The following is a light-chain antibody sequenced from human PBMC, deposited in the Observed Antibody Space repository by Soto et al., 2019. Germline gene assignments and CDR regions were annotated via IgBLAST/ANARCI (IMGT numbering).Light chain of an antibody. V-gene: IGKV3-20*01. CDR2: GAS. CDR1: QSVSSSY. CDR3: QQYGSSPRYT. Sequence: EIVLTQSPGTLSLSPGERATLSCRASQSVSSSYLVWYQQKPGQAPRLLIYGASSRATGIPDRFSGSGSGTDFTLTIIRLEPEDFAVYYCQQYGSSPRYTFGQGTKLEIK. J-gene: IGKJ2*01.